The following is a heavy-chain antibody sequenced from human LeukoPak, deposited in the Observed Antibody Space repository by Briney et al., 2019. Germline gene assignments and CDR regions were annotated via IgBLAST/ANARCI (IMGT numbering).Heavy chain of an antibody. CDR2: IKKDGSEK. CDR1: GLTFSSQW. Sequence: PGGSLRLSCAASGLTFSSQWMSWVRQSPGKGLEWVANIKKDGSEKFYGDSVKGRFTISRDNAKTSLYLQMNSLRAEDTAVYYCSRDLSGVTGYTYGRGIDYWGQGTLVTVSS. V-gene: IGHV3-7*01. J-gene: IGHJ4*02. D-gene: IGHD5-18*01. CDR3: SRDLSGVTGYTYGRGIDY.